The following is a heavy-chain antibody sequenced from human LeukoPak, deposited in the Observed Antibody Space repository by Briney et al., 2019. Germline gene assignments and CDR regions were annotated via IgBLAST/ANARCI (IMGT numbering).Heavy chain of an antibody. CDR2: ISYDGSNK. J-gene: IGHJ4*02. CDR3: AREGVEYQPTTQLH. D-gene: IGHD2-2*01. V-gene: IGHV3-30-3*01. CDR1: GFTFSSYA. Sequence: GRSLRLSCAASGFTFSSYAMHWVRQAPGKGLEWVAVISYDGSNKYYADSVKGRFTISRDNSKNMLYLQMNSLRAEDTAVYYCAREGVEYQPTTQLHWGQGTLVTVSS.